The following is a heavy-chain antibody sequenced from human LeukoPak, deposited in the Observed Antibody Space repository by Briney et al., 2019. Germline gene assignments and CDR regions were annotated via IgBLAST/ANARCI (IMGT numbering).Heavy chain of an antibody. CDR1: GFTFTSYD. D-gene: IGHD6-13*01. V-gene: IGHV3-30-3*01. CDR2: ISYGGSNK. J-gene: IGHJ6*03. Sequence: GGSLRLSCAASGFTFTSYDMHWVRQAPGKGLEWVAVISYGGSNKYYADSVKGRFTISRDNSKNTLYLQMNSLRAEDTAVYYCARETYSSSWFKGNYYYYYMDVWGKGTTVTVSS. CDR3: ARETYSSSWFKGNYYYYYMDV.